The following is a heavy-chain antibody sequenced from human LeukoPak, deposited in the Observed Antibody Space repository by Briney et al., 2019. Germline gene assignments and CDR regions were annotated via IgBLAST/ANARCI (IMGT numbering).Heavy chain of an antibody. CDR3: ARHARDIVVVPAASTQSPQAWILSPPWMGTPLFDP. J-gene: IGHJ5*02. CDR1: GGSFSGYY. D-gene: IGHD2-2*01. V-gene: IGHV4-34*01. CDR2: INHSGST. Sequence: SETLSLTCAVYGGSFSGYYWSWIRQPPGKGLEWIGEINHSGSTNYNPSLKSRVTISVDTSKNQFSLKLSSVTAADTAVYYCARHARDIVVVPAASTQSPQAWILSPPWMGTPLFDPWGQGTLVTVSS.